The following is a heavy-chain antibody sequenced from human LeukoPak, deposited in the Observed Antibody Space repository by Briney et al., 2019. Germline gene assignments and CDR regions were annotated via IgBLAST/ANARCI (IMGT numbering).Heavy chain of an antibody. J-gene: IGHJ4*02. CDR1: GYTFTGYY. V-gene: IGHV1-2*02. CDR3: AKGFSSWYLSPYYLEY. CDR2: INPNSGGS. Sequence: ASVKVCCKASGYTFTGYYMHWVRQVTGQALAWMGWINPNSGGSNYAQKFQGRVTMTRHTSITTAYMELSRLRSDDTAVYYCAKGFSSWYLSPYYLEYCGQGTPVTVSS. D-gene: IGHD6-13*01.